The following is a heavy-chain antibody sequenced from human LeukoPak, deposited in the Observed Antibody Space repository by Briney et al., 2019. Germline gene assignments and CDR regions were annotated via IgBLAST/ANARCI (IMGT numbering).Heavy chain of an antibody. J-gene: IGHJ4*02. CDR1: SASISSYY. CDR2: IHYSGDA. V-gene: IGHV4-59*08. CDR3: AGYCGGGSCADS. Sequence: SETLSLTCTVSSASISSYYWTWIRQPPGKGLEWIGYIHYSGDAKCNPSLKSRVTISVDTSKNQVSLQLNSVTAADTAVYYCAGYCGGGSCADSWGQGTLVTVSS. D-gene: IGHD2-15*01.